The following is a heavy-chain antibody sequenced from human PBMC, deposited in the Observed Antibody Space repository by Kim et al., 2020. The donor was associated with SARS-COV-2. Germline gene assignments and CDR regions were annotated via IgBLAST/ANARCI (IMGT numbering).Heavy chain of an antibody. CDR1: GFTFSAYD. CDR2: ITKSSTTK. Sequence: GGSLRLSCATSGFTFSAYDMNWVRQAPGKGLEWLSFITKSSTTKYYADSVEGRFTISRDNAKNSLCLQMNSLRDEDTALYYCVRDRMGGAFDMWGEGTMVTVSP. CDR3: VRDRMGGAFDM. D-gene: IGHD3-16*01. V-gene: IGHV3-48*02. J-gene: IGHJ3*02.